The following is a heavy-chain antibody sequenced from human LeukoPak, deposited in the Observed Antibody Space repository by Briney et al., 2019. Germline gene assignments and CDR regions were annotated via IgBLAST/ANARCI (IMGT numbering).Heavy chain of an antibody. CDR3: ARGGGGSGYDFWFDP. D-gene: IGHD5-12*01. CDR2: ISSSSSYI. V-gene: IGHV3-21*01. Sequence: GGSLRLSCAASGFTFSNSAMSWVRQAPGKGLEWVSSISSSSSYIYYADSVKGRFTISRDNAKNSLYLQMNSLRAEDTAVYYCARGGGGSGYDFWFDPWGQGTLVTVSS. CDR1: GFTFSNSA. J-gene: IGHJ5*02.